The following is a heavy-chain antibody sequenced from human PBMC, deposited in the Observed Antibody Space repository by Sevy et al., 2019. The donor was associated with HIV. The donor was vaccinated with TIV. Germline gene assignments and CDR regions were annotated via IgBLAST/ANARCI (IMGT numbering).Heavy chain of an antibody. Sequence: GGSLRLSCAASGFTFSSYWMHWVRQAPGKGLVWVSRINSDGSSKHYADSVKGRFTISRDNAKTTLYLQMNSLRAEDTAVYYCARGCGGDCAGAFDIWGQGTMVTVSS. CDR1: GFTFSSYW. D-gene: IGHD2-21*02. CDR3: ARGCGGDCAGAFDI. V-gene: IGHV3-74*01. CDR2: INSDGSSK. J-gene: IGHJ3*02.